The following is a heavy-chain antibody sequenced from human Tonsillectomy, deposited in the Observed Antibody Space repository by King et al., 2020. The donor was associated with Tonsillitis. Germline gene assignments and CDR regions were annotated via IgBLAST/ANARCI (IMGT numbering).Heavy chain of an antibody. V-gene: IGHV1-18*01. Sequence: QLVQSGIEVKKPGASVKVSCKASGYTFTAYAISWVRQAPGQGLEWMGWISGYNGERNYAQKYQGRATMTTDTSTSTAYMELRSLTSDDTAVYYCAREGRDGYKYGSDDAFDIWGQETMVTVSS. CDR2: ISGYNGER. CDR1: GYTFTAYA. CDR3: AREGRDGYKYGSDDAFDI. D-gene: IGHD5-24*01. J-gene: IGHJ3*02.